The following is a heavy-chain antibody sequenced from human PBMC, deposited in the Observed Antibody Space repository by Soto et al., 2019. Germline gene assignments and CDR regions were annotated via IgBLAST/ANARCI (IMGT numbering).Heavy chain of an antibody. D-gene: IGHD4-17*01. J-gene: IGHJ6*02. CDR2: ISAYNGNT. CDR1: GYTFTSYG. Sequence: QVQLVQSGAEVKKPGASVKVSCKASGYTFTSYGISWVRQAPGQGLEWMGWISAYNGNTNYAQKLQGRVTMTTDTSXSXXYMELRSLITDDAPVYNCARYVTVTSLYFYYVMDVWGQGATVNVS. V-gene: IGHV1-18*01. CDR3: ARYVTVTSLYFYYVMDV.